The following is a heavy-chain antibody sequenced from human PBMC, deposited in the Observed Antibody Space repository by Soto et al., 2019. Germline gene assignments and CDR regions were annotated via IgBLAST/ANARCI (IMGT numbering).Heavy chain of an antibody. J-gene: IGHJ6*02. CDR1: GYTLTELS. V-gene: IGHV1-24*01. D-gene: IGHD6-13*01. Sequence: ASVKVSCKVSGYTLTELSMHWVRQAPGKGLEWMGGFDPEDGETIYAQKFQGRVTMTEDTSTDTAYMELSSLRSEDTAVYYCATLPIAAAGNDYYYYGMDVWGQGTTVTVSS. CDR2: FDPEDGET. CDR3: ATLPIAAAGNDYYYYGMDV.